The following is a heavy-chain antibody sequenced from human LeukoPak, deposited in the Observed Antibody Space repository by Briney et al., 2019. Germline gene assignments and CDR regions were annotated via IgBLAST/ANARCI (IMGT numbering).Heavy chain of an antibody. CDR2: ISSNGGST. J-gene: IGHJ3*02. CDR3: ARDDTHYGSSGSFYDAFDI. Sequence: PGGSLRLSCAASGFTFSSYAMHWVRQAPGKGLEYVSAISSNGGSTYYANSVKGRFTISRDNSKNTLYLQMGSLRAEDMAVYYCARDDTHYGSSGSFYDAFDIWGQGTMVTVSS. D-gene: IGHD3-22*01. V-gene: IGHV3-64*01. CDR1: GFTFSSYA.